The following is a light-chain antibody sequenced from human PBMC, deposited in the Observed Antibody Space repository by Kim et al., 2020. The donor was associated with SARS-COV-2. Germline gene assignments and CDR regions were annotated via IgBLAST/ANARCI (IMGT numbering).Light chain of an antibody. J-gene: IGKJ2*01. V-gene: IGKV1-39*01. CDR1: QSISSY. CDR2: AAS. CDR3: QQSYSTPPKT. Sequence: AYVGDRVTITCRASQSISSYLNWYQQKPGKAPKLLIYAASSLQSGVPSRFSGSGSGTDFTLTISSLQPEDFATYYCQQSYSTPPKTFGQGTKLEI.